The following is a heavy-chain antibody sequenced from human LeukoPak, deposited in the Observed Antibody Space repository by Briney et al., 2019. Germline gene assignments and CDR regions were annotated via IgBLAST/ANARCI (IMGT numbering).Heavy chain of an antibody. CDR3: ASFGVEGITIFGVVPSPP. CDR1: AGFFSDYY. CDR2: INHSGST. V-gene: IGHV4-34*01. D-gene: IGHD3-3*01. J-gene: IGHJ5*02. Sequence: SETLSLTCAVYAGFFSDYYWSWIRQTPRKVLEWIGEINHSGSTSYNSSLKSRVPISVDTSQNQFSLKLRSVAAAARPVNYCASFGVEGITIFGVVPSPPWGEGTLVTVSS.